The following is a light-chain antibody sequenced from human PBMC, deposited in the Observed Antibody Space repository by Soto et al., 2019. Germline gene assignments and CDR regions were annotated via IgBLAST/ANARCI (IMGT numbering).Light chain of an antibody. Sequence: QSVLTQPASVSGSPGQSITISCTGTSSDVGAYNYVSWYQHHPGKAPKLMIYDVSNRPSGVSNRFSGSKSGNTASLTISALQAEDEADYYCGSYASSSSAVFGGGTQLTVL. J-gene: IGLJ3*02. CDR3: GSYASSSSAV. V-gene: IGLV2-14*03. CDR1: SSDVGAYNY. CDR2: DVS.